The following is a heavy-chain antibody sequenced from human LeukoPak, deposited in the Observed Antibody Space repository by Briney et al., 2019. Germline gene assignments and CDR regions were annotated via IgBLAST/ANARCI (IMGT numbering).Heavy chain of an antibody. D-gene: IGHD1-14*01. J-gene: IGHJ4*02. Sequence: ASVKVSCKASGYTFTGYYMHWVRQAPGQGLEWMGWINPNSGGTNFAQKFQGRVTMTRDTSISTAYMELSRLRSDDTAVYYCARDEPDLARDFDYWGQGTLVTVSS. V-gene: IGHV1-2*02. CDR2: INPNSGGT. CDR1: GYTFTGYY. CDR3: ARDEPDLARDFDY.